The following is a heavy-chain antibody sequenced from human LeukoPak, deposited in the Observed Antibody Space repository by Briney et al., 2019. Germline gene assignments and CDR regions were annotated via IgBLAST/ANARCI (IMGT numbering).Heavy chain of an antibody. V-gene: IGHV3-23*01. CDR1: GFTFSSYT. CDR3: AKDGGLWVSAHWGDS. D-gene: IGHD7-27*01. CDR2: ITTGGPNT. J-gene: IGHJ4*02. Sequence: GGSLRLSCTASGFTFSSYTMSWVRQAPGKGLRWVSTITTGGPNTYYADSVKGRFTVSRDDSKNTLYLQMNSLRAEDTAVYYCAKDGGLWVSAHWGDSWGRGALVTVSS.